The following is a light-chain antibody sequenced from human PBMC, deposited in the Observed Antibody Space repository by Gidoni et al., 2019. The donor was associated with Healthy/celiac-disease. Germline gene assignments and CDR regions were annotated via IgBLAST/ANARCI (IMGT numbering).Light chain of an antibody. CDR1: QSISSW. CDR2: DAS. Sequence: DIQMTQSPSTLSASVGDRVTITCRASQSISSWLDWYQQKPGKAPKLLIYDASSLESGVPSRFSGSGSGTEFTLTISSLQPDDFATYYCQQYNSYSWTFGQGTKVEIK. CDR3: QQYNSYSWT. V-gene: IGKV1-5*01. J-gene: IGKJ1*01.